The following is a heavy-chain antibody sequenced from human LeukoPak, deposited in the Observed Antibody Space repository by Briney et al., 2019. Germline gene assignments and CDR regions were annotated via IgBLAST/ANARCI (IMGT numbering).Heavy chain of an antibody. CDR1: GYSFTSYW. J-gene: IGHJ4*02. V-gene: IGHV5-51*03. CDR2: IYPGDSDT. CDR3: ALMVRGVIVYFDY. Sequence: PGESLKISCKGSGYSFTSYWIGWVRQMPGKGLEWMGIIYPGDSDTRYSSSFQGQVTISADKSISTAYLQWSSLKASDTAMYYCALMVRGVIVYFDYWGQGTLVTVSS. D-gene: IGHD3-10*01.